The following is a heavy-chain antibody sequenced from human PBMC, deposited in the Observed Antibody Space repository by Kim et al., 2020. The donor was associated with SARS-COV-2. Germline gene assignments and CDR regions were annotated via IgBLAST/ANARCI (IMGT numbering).Heavy chain of an antibody. V-gene: IGHV1-46*01. CDR1: GYTFTSYY. J-gene: IGHJ6*02. Sequence: ASVKVSCKASGYTFTSYYMHWVRQAPGQGLEWMGIINPSGGSTSYAQKFQGRVTMTRDTSTSTVYMELSSLISEDTAVYYCARDVRPNGEIAALWYYGMDVWGQGTTVTVSS. CDR3: ARDVRPNGEIAALWYYGMDV. D-gene: IGHD6-6*01. CDR2: INPSGGST.